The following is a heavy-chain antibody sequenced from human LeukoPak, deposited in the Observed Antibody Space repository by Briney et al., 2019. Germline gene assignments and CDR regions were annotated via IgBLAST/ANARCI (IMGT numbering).Heavy chain of an antibody. Sequence: ASVKVSCKASGGTFSSYAISWVRQAPGQGPEWMGRIIPILGIANYAQEFQGRVTITADKSTSTAYMELSSLRSEDTAVYYCASPALVGALYYFDYWGQGTLVTVSS. CDR2: IIPILGIA. J-gene: IGHJ4*02. V-gene: IGHV1-69*04. CDR3: ASPALVGALYYFDY. CDR1: GGTFSSYA. D-gene: IGHD1-26*01.